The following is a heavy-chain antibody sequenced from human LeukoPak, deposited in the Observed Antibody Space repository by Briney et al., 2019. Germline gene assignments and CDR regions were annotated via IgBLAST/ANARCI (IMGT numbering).Heavy chain of an antibody. CDR3: ARLALVGATAPGAFDI. V-gene: IGHV4-34*01. J-gene: IGHJ3*02. CDR2: INHSGST. D-gene: IGHD1-26*01. CDR1: GGSFSGYY. Sequence: SETLSLTCAVYGGSFSGYYWSWIRQPPGKGLEWIGEINHSGSTNYNPSLKSRVTISVDTSKNQFSLKLSSVTAADTAVYYCARLALVGATAPGAFDIWGQGTMVTVSS.